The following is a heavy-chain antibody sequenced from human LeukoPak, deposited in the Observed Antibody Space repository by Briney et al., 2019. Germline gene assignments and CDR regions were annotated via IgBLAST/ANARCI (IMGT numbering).Heavy chain of an antibody. V-gene: IGHV4-39*07. D-gene: IGHD3-10*01. CDR3: ARDAKYYYGSRTYFFFEY. J-gene: IGHJ4*02. CDR1: GGSISSSSYY. CDR2: IYYSGST. Sequence: SETLSLTCTVSGGSISSSSYYWGWIRQPPGKGLEWIGSIYYSGSTYYNPSLKSRVTISVDTSKNQFSLKLSSITAADTAVYYCARDAKYYYGSRTYFFFEYWGQGTLLTVSS.